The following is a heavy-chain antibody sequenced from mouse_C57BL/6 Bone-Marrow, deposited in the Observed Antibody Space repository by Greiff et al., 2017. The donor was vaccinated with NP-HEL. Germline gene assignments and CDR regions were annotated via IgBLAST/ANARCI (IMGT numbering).Heavy chain of an antibody. CDR2: ISSGSSTI. CDR3: ATPTGTEDYAMDY. Sequence: EVMLVESGGGLVKPGGSLKLSCAASGFTFSDYGMHWVRQAPEKGLEWVAYISSGSSTIYYADTVKGRFTISRDNAKNTLFLQMTSLRSEDTAMYYCATPTGTEDYAMDYWGQGTSVTVSS. CDR1: GFTFSDYG. D-gene: IGHD4-1*02. J-gene: IGHJ4*01. V-gene: IGHV5-17*01.